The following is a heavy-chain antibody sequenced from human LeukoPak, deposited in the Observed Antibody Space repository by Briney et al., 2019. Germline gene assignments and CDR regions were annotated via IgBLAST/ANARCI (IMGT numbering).Heavy chain of an antibody. D-gene: IGHD2-8*01. V-gene: IGHV1-2*02. J-gene: IGHJ4*02. CDR1: GYTFTGYY. CDR3: ARKFGYCTNGVCRYFDY. CDR2: INPNSGGT. Sequence: ASVKVSCKASGYTFTGYYMHWVRQAPGQGLEWMGWINPNSGGTNYAQKFQGRVTMTRDTSISTAHMELSRLRSDDTAVYYCARKFGYCTNGVCRYFDYWGQGTLVTVSS.